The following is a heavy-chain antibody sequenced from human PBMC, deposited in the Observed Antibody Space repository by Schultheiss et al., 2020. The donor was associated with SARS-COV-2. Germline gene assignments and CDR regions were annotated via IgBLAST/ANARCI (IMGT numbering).Heavy chain of an antibody. J-gene: IGHJ2*01. CDR3: ARLTQWLVLWYFDL. CDR1: GGSISSGGYY. D-gene: IGHD6-19*01. V-gene: IGHV4-31*03. CDR2: IYFSGSI. Sequence: SETLSLTCTVSGGSISSGGYYWSWIRQPPGKGLEWIGYIYFSGSIYYNPSLKSRLTMSLDTSKNQFSLELRSVTAADTAVYYCARLTQWLVLWYFDLWGRGTLVTVSS.